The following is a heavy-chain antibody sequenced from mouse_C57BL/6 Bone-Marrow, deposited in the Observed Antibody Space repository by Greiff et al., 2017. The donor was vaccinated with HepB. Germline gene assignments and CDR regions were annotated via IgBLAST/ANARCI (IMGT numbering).Heavy chain of an antibody. V-gene: IGHV5-12*01. CDR2: ISNGGGST. CDR1: GFTFSDYY. D-gene: IGHD2-4*01. CDR3: ARRYDYDEEN. J-gene: IGHJ4*01. Sequence: EVNVVESGGGLVQPGGSLKLSCAASGFTFSDYYMYWVRQTPEKRLEWVAYISNGGGSTYYPDTVKGRFTISRDNAKNTLYLQMSRLKSEDTAMYYCARRYDYDEENWGQGTSVTVSS.